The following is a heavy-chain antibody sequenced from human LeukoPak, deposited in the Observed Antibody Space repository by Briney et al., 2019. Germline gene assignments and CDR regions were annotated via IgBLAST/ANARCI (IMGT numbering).Heavy chain of an antibody. Sequence: SETLSLTCTVSGGSISSYYWSWIRQPPGKGLEWIGYIYYSGSTNYNPSLESRVTISVDTSKNQFSLKLSSVTAADTAVYYCARDLVGISSQYGMDVWGQGTTVTVSS. D-gene: IGHD2-15*01. J-gene: IGHJ6*02. CDR3: ARDLVGISSQYGMDV. V-gene: IGHV4-59*01. CDR1: GGSISSYY. CDR2: IYYSGST.